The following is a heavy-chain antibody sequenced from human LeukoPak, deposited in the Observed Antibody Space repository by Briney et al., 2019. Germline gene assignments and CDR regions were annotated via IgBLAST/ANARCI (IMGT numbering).Heavy chain of an antibody. CDR1: GGTFSSYA. CDR3: ARTVDYDFWSGYYRYDAFDI. D-gene: IGHD3-3*01. Sequence: EASVKVSCKASGGTFSSYAISWVRQAPGQGLEWMGGIIPIFGTANYAQKFQGRVTITTDESTSTAYMELRSLRSDDTAVYYCARTVDYDFWSGYYRYDAFDIWGQGTMVTVSS. J-gene: IGHJ3*02. CDR2: IIPIFGTA. V-gene: IGHV1-69*05.